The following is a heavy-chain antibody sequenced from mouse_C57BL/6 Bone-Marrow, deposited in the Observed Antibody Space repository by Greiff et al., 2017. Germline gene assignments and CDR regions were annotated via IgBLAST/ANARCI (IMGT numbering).Heavy chain of an antibody. CDR3: ARWGWVYYFDY. CDR1: GYTFTSYG. Sequence: VQLQQSGAELARPGASVKLSCKASGYTFTSYGISWVKQRTGQGLEWIGEIYPRSGNTYYNEKFKGKATLTADKSSSTAYMELRSLASEDSAVYFCARWGWVYYFDYWGQGTTLTVSS. J-gene: IGHJ2*01. V-gene: IGHV1-81*01. CDR2: IYPRSGNT. D-gene: IGHD1-1*02.